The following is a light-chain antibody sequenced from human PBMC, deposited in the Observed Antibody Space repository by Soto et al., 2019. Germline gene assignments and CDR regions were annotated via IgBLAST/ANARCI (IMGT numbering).Light chain of an antibody. J-gene: IGLJ2*01. Sequence: QSDLTQPASVSGSPGQSITISCTGTSSDVGGYNYVSWYQQHPGKAPKLMIYDVSTRPSGVSNRFSGSKSGNTASLTISGLQAEDEADYYCSSYTSSGTLVVFGGGTKLTVL. CDR3: SSYTSSGTLVV. V-gene: IGLV2-14*01. CDR2: DVS. CDR1: SSDVGGYNY.